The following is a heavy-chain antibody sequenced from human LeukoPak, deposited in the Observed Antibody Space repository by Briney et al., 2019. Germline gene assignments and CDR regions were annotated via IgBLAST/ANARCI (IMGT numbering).Heavy chain of an antibody. V-gene: IGHV4-59*08. D-gene: IGHD1-14*01. CDR1: GGSISSYY. Sequence: SETLSLTCTVSGGSISSYYWSWIRQPPGKGLEWIGYIYYSGSTNYNPSLKSRVTISVDTSKNQLSLKLSSVTAADTAVYYCARHSVSNHEYFQHWGQGTLVTVSS. J-gene: IGHJ1*01. CDR3: ARHSVSNHEYFQH. CDR2: IYYSGST.